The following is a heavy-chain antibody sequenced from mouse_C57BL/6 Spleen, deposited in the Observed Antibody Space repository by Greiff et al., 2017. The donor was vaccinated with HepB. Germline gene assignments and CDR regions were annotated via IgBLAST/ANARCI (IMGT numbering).Heavy chain of an antibody. CDR3: AKIYYDYDGTFAY. Sequence: QVQLQQSGPGLVQPSQSLSITCTVSGFSLTSYGVHWVRQSPGKGLEWLGVIWRGGSTDYNAAFMSRLSITKDNSKSQVFFKMNSLQADDTAIYYCAKIYYDYDGTFAYWGQGTLVTVSA. CDR1: GFSLTSYG. D-gene: IGHD2-4*01. J-gene: IGHJ3*01. V-gene: IGHV2-5*01. CDR2: IWRGGST.